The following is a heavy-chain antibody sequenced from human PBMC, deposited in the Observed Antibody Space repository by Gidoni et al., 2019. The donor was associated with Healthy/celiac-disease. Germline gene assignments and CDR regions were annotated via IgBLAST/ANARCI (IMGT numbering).Heavy chain of an antibody. CDR2: IYHSGST. Sequence: QVQLQESGPGLVKPSGTLSLTCAVSGGSISSSNWWSWVRQPPGKGLEWIGEIYHSGSTNYNTSLKSRVTISVDKSKNQFSLKLSSVTAADTAVYYCARELTGAHIVGVKAFDIWGQGTMVTVSS. D-gene: IGHD2-21*01. CDR3: ARELTGAHIVGVKAFDI. CDR1: GGSISSSNW. V-gene: IGHV4-4*02. J-gene: IGHJ3*02.